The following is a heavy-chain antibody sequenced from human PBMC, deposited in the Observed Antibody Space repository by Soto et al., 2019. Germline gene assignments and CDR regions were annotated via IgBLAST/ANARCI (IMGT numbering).Heavy chain of an antibody. D-gene: IGHD6-6*01. V-gene: IGHV4-31*03. CDR3: ARFRSSSWNWFDP. J-gene: IGHJ5*02. CDR2: IYYTGSA. Sequence: SETLSLTCTVSGGSISSGGYYWSWIRQHPGRGLEWIGYIYYTGSAYYNPSLESRVTISVDTSKNQFSLKLSSVTAADTAVYYCARFRSSSWNWFDPWGQGTLVTVSS. CDR1: GGSISSGGYY.